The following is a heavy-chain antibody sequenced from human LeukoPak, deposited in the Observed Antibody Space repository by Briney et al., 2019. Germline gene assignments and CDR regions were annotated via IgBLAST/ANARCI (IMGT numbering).Heavy chain of an antibody. D-gene: IGHD2-2*03. Sequence: GRSLRLSCAASGFTFDDYAMHWVRQAPGKGLEWVSGISWYSGRIGYADSVKGRFTISRDNAKNSLYLQMNSLRAEDTALYYCAKDNGYCSSTSCYGRTLYYYGMDVWGQGTTVTVSS. CDR1: GFTFDDYA. J-gene: IGHJ6*02. CDR2: ISWYSGRI. V-gene: IGHV3-9*01. CDR3: AKDNGYCSSTSCYGRTLYYYGMDV.